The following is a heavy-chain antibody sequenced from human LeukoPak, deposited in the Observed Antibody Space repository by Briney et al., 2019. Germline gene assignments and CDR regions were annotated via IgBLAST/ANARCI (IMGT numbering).Heavy chain of an antibody. J-gene: IGHJ4*02. CDR2: IRSSTTYV. CDR3: ARGLGSYSSGWYMGFDY. CDR1: GFTFSNYN. V-gene: IGHV3-21*01. D-gene: IGHD6-19*01. Sequence: GGSLRLSCAASGFTFSNYNMNWVRRAPRKGLEWVSSIRSSTTYVYYAHSVKGRFTISRDKAKNSLYLQMNSLRAEDTAVYYCARGLGSYSSGWYMGFDYWGQGTLVTVSS.